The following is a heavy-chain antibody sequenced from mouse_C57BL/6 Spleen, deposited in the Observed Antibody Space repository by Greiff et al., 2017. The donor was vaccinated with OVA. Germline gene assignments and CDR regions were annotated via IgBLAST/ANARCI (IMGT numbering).Heavy chain of an antibody. CDR3: ARSITTVVATGFDY. V-gene: IGHV1-12*01. J-gene: IGHJ2*01. Sequence: LQESGAELVRPGASVKMSCKASGYTFTSYNMPWVKQKPRQGLEWIGAIYPGNGDTSYKQKFKGKATLTVDKSSSTAYMQLSSLTSEDSAVYFCARSITTVVATGFDYWGQGTTLTVSS. D-gene: IGHD1-1*01. CDR2: IYPGNGDT. CDR1: GYTFTSYN.